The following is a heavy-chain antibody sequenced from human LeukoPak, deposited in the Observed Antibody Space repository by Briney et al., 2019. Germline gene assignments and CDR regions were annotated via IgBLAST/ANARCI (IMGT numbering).Heavy chain of an antibody. J-gene: IGHJ4*02. CDR3: ARGDYGGTGVSGY. CDR1: GFTFSSYS. D-gene: IGHD4-23*01. Sequence: GGSLRLSCAASGFTFSSYSMHWVRQAPGKGLEWVAVISYDGSNKYYADSVKGRFTISRDNSKNMLYLQMNSLRAEDTAVYYCARGDYGGTGVSGYWGQGTLVTVSS. CDR2: ISYDGSNK. V-gene: IGHV3-30*03.